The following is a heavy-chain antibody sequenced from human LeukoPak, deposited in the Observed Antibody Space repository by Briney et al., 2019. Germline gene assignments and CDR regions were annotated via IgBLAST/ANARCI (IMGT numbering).Heavy chain of an antibody. Sequence: PGGSLRLSCAASGFTFSDYYMSWIRQAPGKGLEWVSYISSSGSTIYYADSVKGRFTISRDNAKNSLYLQMNSLRAEDTAVYYCARVKYYYDSSGSGPVDYWGQGTLVTVAS. CDR1: GFTFSDYY. CDR2: ISSSGSTI. J-gene: IGHJ4*02. D-gene: IGHD3-22*01. V-gene: IGHV3-11*01. CDR3: ARVKYYYDSSGSGPVDY.